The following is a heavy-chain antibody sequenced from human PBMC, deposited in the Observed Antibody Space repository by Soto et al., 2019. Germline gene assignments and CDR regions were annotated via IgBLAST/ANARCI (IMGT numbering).Heavy chain of an antibody. D-gene: IGHD3-22*01. Sequence: SSPTLVNPTQTLTLTCSFSGFSLSTSGVGVGWIRQPPGKALEWLVLLYWNEDKRYSPSLESRLTVTKDTSKNQVVLTMTNVDPVDTATYYCAHRDYYNSSGYAPFDSWGQGTLVTVSS. CDR1: GFSLSTSGVG. J-gene: IGHJ4*02. CDR2: LYWNEDK. CDR3: AHRDYYNSSGYAPFDS. V-gene: IGHV2-5*01.